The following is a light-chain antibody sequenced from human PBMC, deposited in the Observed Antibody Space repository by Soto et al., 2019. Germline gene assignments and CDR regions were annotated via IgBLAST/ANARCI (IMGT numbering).Light chain of an antibody. CDR3: AAWDDSLSGLNYX. CDR2: SNN. Sequence: QSVLTQPPSASGTPGQRVTISCSGSSSNIGSNYVYWYQQLPGTAPKLLIYSNNQRPSGVPDRFSGSKSGTSASLAISGLRSEDEADYYCAAWDDSLSGLNYXFGTGTXLTVL. CDR1: SSNIGSNY. V-gene: IGLV1-47*02. J-gene: IGLJ1*01.